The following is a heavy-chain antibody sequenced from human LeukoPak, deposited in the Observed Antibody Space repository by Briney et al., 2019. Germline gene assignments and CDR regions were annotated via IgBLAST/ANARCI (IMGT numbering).Heavy chain of an antibody. CDR2: ISYDGSNK. Sequence: GGSLRLSCAASGFTFSSYAMHWVRQAPGKGLEWAAVISYDGSNKYYADSVKGRFTISRDNSKNTLYLQMNSLRAEDTAVYYCAREAGGIVVVIPSFDYWGQGTLVTVSS. CDR1: GFTFSSYA. D-gene: IGHD3-22*01. CDR3: AREAGGIVVVIPSFDY. V-gene: IGHV3-30-3*01. J-gene: IGHJ4*02.